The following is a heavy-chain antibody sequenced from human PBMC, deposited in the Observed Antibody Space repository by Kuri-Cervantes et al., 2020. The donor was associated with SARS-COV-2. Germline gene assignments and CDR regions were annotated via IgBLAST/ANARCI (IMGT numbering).Heavy chain of an antibody. D-gene: IGHD4-11*01. CDR3: ARAFGYSSHFDY. J-gene: IGHJ4*02. CDR2: IYYSGST. CDR1: GGSFSGYY. Sequence: SETLSLTCAVYGGSFSGYYWSWIRQPPGKGLEWIGSIYYSGSTYYNPSLKSRVTISVDTSKNQFSLKLSSVTAADTAVYYCARAFGYSSHFDYWGQGTLVTVSS. V-gene: IGHV4-34*01.